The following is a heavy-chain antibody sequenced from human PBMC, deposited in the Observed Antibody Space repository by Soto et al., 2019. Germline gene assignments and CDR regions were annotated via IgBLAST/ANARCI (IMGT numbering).Heavy chain of an antibody. D-gene: IGHD3-9*01. J-gene: IGHJ4*02. CDR1: GLTFSNAW. Sequence: GRSRRRSCAASGLTFSNAWMSRVRKAPGKGLEWVGRITSTTDAGTTDYAPPVKVRFTISRDDSKNTLYLQMNSLKTEDTAVYYCTTDFPSTIDWPYWGQGTLVTVSS. V-gene: IGHV3-15*01. CDR3: TTDFPSTIDWPY. CDR2: ITSTTDAGTT.